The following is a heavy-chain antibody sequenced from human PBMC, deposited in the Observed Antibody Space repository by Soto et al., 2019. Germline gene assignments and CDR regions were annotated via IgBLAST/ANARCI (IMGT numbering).Heavy chain of an antibody. V-gene: IGHV1-2*04. D-gene: IGHD5-12*01. Sequence: VQLVQSGAEVKKPGASVKVSCKSSGDSFNDYYLHWVRQAPGQGLEWMGWINPNSGVTKYAQKFQGWVTMTGDTSIRTVYMELSRLRSDDTAVYYCARESGGATATLDYYYFYMDVWGKGTTVTVSS. CDR2: INPNSGVT. J-gene: IGHJ6*03. CDR3: ARESGGATATLDYYYFYMDV. CDR1: GDSFNDYY.